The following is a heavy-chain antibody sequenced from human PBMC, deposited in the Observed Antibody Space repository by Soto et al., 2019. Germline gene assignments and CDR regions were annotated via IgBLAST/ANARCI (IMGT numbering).Heavy chain of an antibody. CDR3: ARGRRLDNS. V-gene: IGHV4-34*01. Sequence: QVKLHQWGAGLLKPSETLSLTCAVYGEYFSDYYWSWIRQSLPKGLEWIGEINHSGNTNYNPSLKSRVTISVDTSKKQLSLSLTSVTAADTAVYYCARGRRLDNSWGQETLVTVSS. CDR1: GEYFSDYY. J-gene: IGHJ4*02. CDR2: INHSGNT. D-gene: IGHD3-3*01.